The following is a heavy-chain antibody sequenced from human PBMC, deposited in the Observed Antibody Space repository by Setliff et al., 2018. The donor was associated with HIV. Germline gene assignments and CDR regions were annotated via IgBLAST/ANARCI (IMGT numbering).Heavy chain of an antibody. CDR3: ARSQGIGNYYMDV. CDR2: ISSNIIYI. V-gene: IGHV3-21*01. Sequence: GGSLRLSCAASGFTLSTYTMNWVRQAPGKGLEWISSISSNIIYIYYADSVRGRFTISRDNAKNSLFLQVDSLTAEDTAVYYCARSQGIGNYYMDVWGKGTTVTVSS. D-gene: IGHD2-15*01. J-gene: IGHJ6*03. CDR1: GFTLSTYT.